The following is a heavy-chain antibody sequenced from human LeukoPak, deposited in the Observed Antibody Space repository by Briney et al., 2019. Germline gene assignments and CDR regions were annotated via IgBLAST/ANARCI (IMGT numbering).Heavy chain of an antibody. CDR3: STDEWS. CDR2: IKRKSEGGIT. V-gene: IGHV3-15*01. Sequence: GGSLRLSCAASGFTFSNGWMSWVRQAPGKGLEWVGRIKRKSEGGITDYAAPVKGRFTISRDDSKNTLYLQMNSLKIEDTAVYYCSTDEWSWGQGTLVTVSS. J-gene: IGHJ5*02. D-gene: IGHD3-3*01. CDR1: GFTFSNGW.